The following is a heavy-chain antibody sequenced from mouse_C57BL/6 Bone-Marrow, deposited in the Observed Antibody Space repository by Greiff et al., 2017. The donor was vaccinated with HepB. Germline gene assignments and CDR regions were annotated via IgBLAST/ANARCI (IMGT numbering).Heavy chain of an antibody. Sequence: QVQLQQPGTELVKPGASVKLSCKASGYTFTSYWMHWVKQRPGQGLEWIGNINPSNGGTNYNEKFKSKATLTVDESSSTAYMQLSSLTSEDSAVYYCARGATVVATRGYYAMDYWGQGTSVTVSS. J-gene: IGHJ4*01. CDR2: INPSNGGT. CDR1: GYTFTSYW. D-gene: IGHD1-1*01. CDR3: ARGATVVATRGYYAMDY. V-gene: IGHV1-53*01.